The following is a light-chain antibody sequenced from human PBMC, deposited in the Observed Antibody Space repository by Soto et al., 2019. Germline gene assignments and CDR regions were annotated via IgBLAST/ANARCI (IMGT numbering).Light chain of an antibody. CDR2: DAS. J-gene: IGKJ3*01. CDR1: QNIYNY. Sequence: ANKLSKSPSSLSPYVEDRVTVTCRTSQNIYNYLNRYQQKPGKASKLLIYDASSLESGVPSRFSGSGSGTECTLTISSLQPDDFATYYCQQYNSYWGAFGPGTKVDI. V-gene: IGKV1-13*02. CDR3: QQYNSYWGA.